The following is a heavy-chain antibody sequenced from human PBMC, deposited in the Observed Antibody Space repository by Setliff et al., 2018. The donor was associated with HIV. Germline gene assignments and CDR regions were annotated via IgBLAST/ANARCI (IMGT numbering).Heavy chain of an antibody. CDR1: GGFIGTYY. CDR2: VYYTGST. D-gene: IGHD3-3*01. V-gene: IGHV4-59*13. Sequence: KPSETLSLTCTASGGFIGTYYWSWIRQSPGKGLEWIGSVYYTGSTNYNPSLESRVTMSVDTSKNQFSLRLMSLTAADTAIYYCARGRVTLNGVAAGHHYMDVWGKGNTVTV. J-gene: IGHJ6*03. CDR3: ARGRVTLNGVAAGHHYMDV.